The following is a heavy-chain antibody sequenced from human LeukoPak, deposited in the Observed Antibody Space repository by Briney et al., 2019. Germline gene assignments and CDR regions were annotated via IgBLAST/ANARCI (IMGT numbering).Heavy chain of an antibody. J-gene: IGHJ5*02. CDR3: ARGSITGTTGA. D-gene: IGHD1-20*01. CDR1: GDSISSYY. Sequence: NASETLSLTCSVSGDSISSYYWSWIRQPPGKGLEWIGYIYYSGSTNYNPSLKSRVTISVDTSKNQFSLKLSSVTAADTAVYYCARGSITGTTGAWGQGTLVTVSS. CDR2: IYYSGST. V-gene: IGHV4-59*01.